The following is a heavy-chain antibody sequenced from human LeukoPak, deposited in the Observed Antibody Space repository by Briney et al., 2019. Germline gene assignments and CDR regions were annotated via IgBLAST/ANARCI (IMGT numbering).Heavy chain of an antibody. Sequence: PSESLSLTCTVSGDSISPNYWSWIRQPPGKGLEWIGYIHYTGNTNYNPSLKSRVTISVNTSKNQFSLKLGSVTAADTAVYYCARSGTATSFYYYYYMDVWGKGTTVTVSS. CDR2: IHYTGNT. V-gene: IGHV4-59*01. CDR1: GDSISPNY. CDR3: ARSGTATSFYYYYYMDV. D-gene: IGHD4-17*01. J-gene: IGHJ6*03.